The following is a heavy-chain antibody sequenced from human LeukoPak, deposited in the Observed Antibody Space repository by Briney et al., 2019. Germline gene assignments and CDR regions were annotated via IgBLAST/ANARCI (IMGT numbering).Heavy chain of an antibody. V-gene: IGHV3-23*01. CDR3: AARLPLYGMDV. CDR1: GLNFNTYD. J-gene: IGHJ6*02. CDR2: FGTRHTHI. D-gene: IGHD2-21*02. Sequence: GGSLRLSCVGSGLNFNTYDLTWVRQAPGKGLEWVALFGTRHTHIFYADPVEGRFAISRDNSKNTVYLQMNSLRVEDAAVYYCAARLPLYGMDVWGQGTTVTVSS.